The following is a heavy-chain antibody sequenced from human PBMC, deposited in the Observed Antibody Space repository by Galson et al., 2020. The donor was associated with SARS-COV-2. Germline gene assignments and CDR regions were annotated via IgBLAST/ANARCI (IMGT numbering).Heavy chain of an antibody. D-gene: IGHD1-26*01. CDR3: AGELVTGGSYWRPAN. CDR2: TYYRSKWFN. CDR1: GASVSSNSAG. V-gene: IGHV6-1*01. Sequence: SQTPSLPCSISGASVSSNSAGCIWTRQSPSRGLEWLGRTYYRSKWFNDFAASVSSRITINADTSKNQFSLQLSSVTPEDTAVYYCAGELVTGGSYWRPANWAQGTLVTVSS. J-gene: IGHJ4*02.